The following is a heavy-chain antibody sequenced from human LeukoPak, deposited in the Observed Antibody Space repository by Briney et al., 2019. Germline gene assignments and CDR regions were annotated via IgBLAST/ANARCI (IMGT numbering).Heavy chain of an antibody. J-gene: IGHJ4*02. CDR3: ARRRRIAVAGPSDY. D-gene: IGHD6-19*01. Sequence: SETLSLTCAVSGGSISSSNWWSWVRQPPGKGLECIGEINHSGSTNYNPSLKSRVTISVDTSKNQFSLKLSSVTAADTAVYYCARRRRIAVAGPSDYWGQGTLVTVSS. V-gene: IGHV4-4*02. CDR2: INHSGST. CDR1: GGSISSSNW.